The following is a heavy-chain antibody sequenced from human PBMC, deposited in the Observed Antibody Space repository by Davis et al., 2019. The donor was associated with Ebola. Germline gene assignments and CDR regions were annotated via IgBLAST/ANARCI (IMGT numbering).Heavy chain of an antibody. CDR3: GRVNAVTGYSRFDP. Sequence: GESLKISCAASGFTFSSYGMTCVRQAPGKGLEWVSGISWNGGSPGYADSVKGRFTISRDNAKNSLYLRLNSLRAEDTALYHCGRVNAVTGYSRFDPWGQGTLVTVSS. CDR2: ISWNGGSP. J-gene: IGHJ5*02. D-gene: IGHD3-9*01. CDR1: GFTFSSYG. V-gene: IGHV3-20*01.